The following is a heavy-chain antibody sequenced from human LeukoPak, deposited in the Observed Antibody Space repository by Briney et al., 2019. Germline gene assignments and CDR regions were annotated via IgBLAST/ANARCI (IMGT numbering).Heavy chain of an antibody. D-gene: IGHD3-22*01. Sequence: GGSLRLSCAASGFTFSSYAMHWVRQAPGKGLEWVAVISYDGSNKYYADSVKGRFTISRDNSKNTLYLQMNSLRAEDTAVYYCATDLPYYYDSSGYYYFDYWGQGTLVTVSS. CDR1: GFTFSSYA. CDR2: ISYDGSNK. J-gene: IGHJ4*02. V-gene: IGHV3-30*04. CDR3: ATDLPYYYDSSGYYYFDY.